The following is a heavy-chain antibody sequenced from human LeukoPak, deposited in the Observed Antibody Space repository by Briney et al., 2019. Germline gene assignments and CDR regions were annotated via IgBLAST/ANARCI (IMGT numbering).Heavy chain of an antibody. CDR1: GFTFSSYW. Sequence: GGSLRLSCAASGFTFSSYWMSWVRQAPGKGLEWVSSISSSSSYIYYADSVKGRFTISRDNAKNSLYLQMNSLRAEDTAVYYCARDHVATIVLDYWGQGTLVTVSS. J-gene: IGHJ4*02. D-gene: IGHD5-24*01. V-gene: IGHV3-21*01. CDR2: ISSSSSYI. CDR3: ARDHVATIVLDY.